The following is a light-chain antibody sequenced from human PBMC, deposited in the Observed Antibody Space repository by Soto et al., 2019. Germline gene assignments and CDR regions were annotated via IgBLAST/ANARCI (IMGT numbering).Light chain of an antibody. CDR1: QSISSW. CDR3: QQYNSYPYT. Sequence: DIQMTKSPSTLSACVGDRVTITCRASQSISSWLAWYQQKPGKAPKLLIYKASILESGVPSRFSGSGSETEFTLTISSLQQGEFATCYCQQYNSYPYTFGQGTKLEIK. J-gene: IGKJ2*01. CDR2: KAS. V-gene: IGKV1-5*03.